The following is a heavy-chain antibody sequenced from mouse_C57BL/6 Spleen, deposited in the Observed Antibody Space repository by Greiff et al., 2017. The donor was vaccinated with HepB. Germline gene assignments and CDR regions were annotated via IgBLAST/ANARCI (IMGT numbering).Heavy chain of an antibody. V-gene: IGHV10-3*01. D-gene: IGHD1-1*01. CDR2: IRSKSSNYAT. J-gene: IGHJ1*03. Sequence: EVKLVESGGGLVQPKGSLKLSCAASGFTFNTYAMHWVRQAPGKGLEWVARIRSKSSNYATYYADSVKDRFTISRDDSQSMLYLQMNNLKTEDTAMYYCVRDNWGISYGSSYGYFDVWGTGTTVTVSS. CDR3: VRDNWGISYGSSYGYFDV. CDR1: GFTFNTYA.